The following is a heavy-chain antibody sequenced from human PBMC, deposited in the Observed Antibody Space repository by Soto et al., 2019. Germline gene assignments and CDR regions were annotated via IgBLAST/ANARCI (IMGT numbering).Heavy chain of an antibody. J-gene: IGHJ4*02. CDR3: ARGIFGSGTANDY. V-gene: IGHV3-74*01. D-gene: IGHD3-10*01. CDR2: INDDGSAT. CDR1: GFTFSGSW. Sequence: EVQLVESGGGLVQPGGSLRLSCAASGFTFSGSWMHWVRQAPGKGLILVSRINDDGSATSYADFVKGRFTISRDNAKDTLFLQMNGLRAEDTAVYYCARGIFGSGTANDYWGQGTLVTVSS.